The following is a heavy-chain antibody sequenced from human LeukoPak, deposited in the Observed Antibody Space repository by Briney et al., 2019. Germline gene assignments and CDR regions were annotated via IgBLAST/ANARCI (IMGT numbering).Heavy chain of an antibody. J-gene: IGHJ3*02. D-gene: IGHD2-21*01. CDR3: ARVMMAIQKGHAFDI. CDR1: GFTFSNYE. CDR2: ISSNRSTI. Sequence: VGSLRLSCAASGFTFSNYEMNWVRQAPGQGLEWVSCISSNRSTIYYADSVQGRFTISRDNAKNSLYLQMQSLRSDDTAVYFCARVMMAIQKGHAFDIWGQGTMVTVSS. V-gene: IGHV3-48*03.